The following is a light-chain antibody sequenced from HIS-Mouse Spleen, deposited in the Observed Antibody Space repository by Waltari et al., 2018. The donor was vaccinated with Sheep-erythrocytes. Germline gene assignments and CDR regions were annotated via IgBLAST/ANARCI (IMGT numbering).Light chain of an antibody. J-gene: IGKJ4*01. V-gene: IGKV3-11*01. Sequence: EIVLTQSPATLSLSPGERATLSCRASQSVSSYLAWYQQKPGQAPRLLIYDASNRAAGIPARCSGSASGTDFTLTISSLEPEDFAVYYCQQRSNWLTFGGGTKVEIK. CDR1: QSVSSY. CDR2: DAS. CDR3: QQRSNWLT.